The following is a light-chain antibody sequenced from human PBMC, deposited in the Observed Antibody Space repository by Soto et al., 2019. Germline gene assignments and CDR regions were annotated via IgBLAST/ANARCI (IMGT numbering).Light chain of an antibody. CDR2: WAS. CDR1: QTLLFSSHNKTF. V-gene: IGKV4-1*01. J-gene: IGKJ4*01. Sequence: DIVMTQSPDSLAVSLGERATIYCKSSQTLLFSSHNKTFLAWYQQKPGQPPKLLVHWASTRESGVPDRFSSSGSETDFTLTITSLQAADVAVYYCQQYFSSPLTFGGGTKVQIK. CDR3: QQYFSSPLT.